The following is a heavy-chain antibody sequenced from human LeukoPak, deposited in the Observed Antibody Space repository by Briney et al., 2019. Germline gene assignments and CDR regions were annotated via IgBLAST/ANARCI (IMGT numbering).Heavy chain of an antibody. CDR1: GFTISSYA. J-gene: IGHJ4*02. CDR3: AKARLRRGGLDY. Sequence: PGGSLRLSCAASGFTISSYAMSWVRQAPGKGLEWVSAISGSGGSTYYADSVKGRFTISRDNSKNTLYLQMNSLRAEDTAVYYCAKARLRRGGLDYWGQGTLVTVSS. V-gene: IGHV3-23*01. D-gene: IGHD3-10*01. CDR2: ISGSGGST.